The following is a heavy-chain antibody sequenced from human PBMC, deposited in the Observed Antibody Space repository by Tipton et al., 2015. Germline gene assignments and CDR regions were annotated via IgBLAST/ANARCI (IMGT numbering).Heavy chain of an antibody. CDR1: AYSISTDYY. J-gene: IGHJ6*02. CDR2: ISHSGNT. Sequence: TLSLTCAVSAYSISTDYYWVWIRQPPGKGLEWIGTISHSGNTFYNPSLKSRVTISADTSKNQFFLKLSSVTAADTAVYYCARFRYYGSESERGYFHGLDVWGQGTTVTVSS. CDR3: ARFRYYGSESERGYFHGLDV. V-gene: IGHV4-38-2*01. D-gene: IGHD3-10*01.